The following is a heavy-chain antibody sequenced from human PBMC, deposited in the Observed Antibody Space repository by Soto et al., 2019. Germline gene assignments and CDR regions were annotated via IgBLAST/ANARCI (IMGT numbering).Heavy chain of an antibody. Sequence: ASVKVSCKASGYTFTDYYMHWVRQAPGQGLEWMGWINPNSGGTNYAQKFQGWVTMTRDTSISTAYMELSRLRSDDTAVYYCARGSRVSAPTHSFFDSWGQGPLVTV. D-gene: IGHD6-6*01. CDR2: INPNSGGT. CDR1: GYTFTDYY. J-gene: IGHJ4*02. V-gene: IGHV1-2*04. CDR3: ARGSRVSAPTHSFFDS.